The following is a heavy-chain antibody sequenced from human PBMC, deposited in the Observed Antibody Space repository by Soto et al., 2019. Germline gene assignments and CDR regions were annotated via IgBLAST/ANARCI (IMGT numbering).Heavy chain of an antibody. J-gene: IGHJ4*02. CDR1: GFTVDNLD. CDR2: IQSGGVT. V-gene: IGHV3-53*01. CDR3: VRVLYDSGVVDF. Sequence: QLVESGGGLFQAGGSTRLSCLVSGFTVDNLDMAWVRQAPGKGLEWASIIQSGGVTYYPDSAQGRFTISRDNSKNAVYLQMNSLRVEDTGVYSCVRVLYDSGVVDFWGQGSLITVS. D-gene: IGHD5-12*01.